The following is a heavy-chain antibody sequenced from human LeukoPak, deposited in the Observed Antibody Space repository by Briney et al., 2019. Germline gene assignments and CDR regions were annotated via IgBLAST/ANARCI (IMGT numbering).Heavy chain of an antibody. CDR1: GITFSSYG. CDR3: ARDYESLFDY. V-gene: IGHV3-33*01. J-gene: IGHJ4*02. Sequence: PGGSLRLSCAASGITFSSYGMHWVRQAPGKGLEWVAVIGYDGSDKYYADSVKGRFTISGDNSKNTLYLQINSLRAEDTALYYCARDYESLFDYWGQGTLVTVSS. CDR2: IGYDGSDK. D-gene: IGHD3-3*01.